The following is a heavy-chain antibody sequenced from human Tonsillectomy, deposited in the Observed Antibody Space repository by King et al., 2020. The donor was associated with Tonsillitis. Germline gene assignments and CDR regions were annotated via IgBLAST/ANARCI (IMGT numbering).Heavy chain of an antibody. V-gene: IGHV3-30*02. Sequence: VQLVESGGGVVQPGGSLRLSCVASGFPFSIYGMHWVRQAPGTGLEWLGFIRYDGTKTYYADSVKGRFTISRDNYKNTLYLQINSLRTEDRAVYYCATPGGDSSADDPLGHYWGQGTPVTVSS. CDR3: ATPGGDSSADDPLGHY. D-gene: IGHD3-22*01. J-gene: IGHJ4*02. CDR1: GFPFSIYG. CDR2: IRYDGTKT.